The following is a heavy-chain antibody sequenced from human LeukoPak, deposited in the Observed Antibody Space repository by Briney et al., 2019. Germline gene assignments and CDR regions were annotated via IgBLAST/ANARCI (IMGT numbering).Heavy chain of an antibody. Sequence: ASVKVSCKASGYTFTGYYMHWVRQAPGQGLEWMGWINPNSGGTNYAQKFQGRVTMTRDTSISTAYMELSRLRSDDTAVYYCARELADSSSWPSPMVNWFDPWGQGTLVTVSS. CDR1: GYTFTGYY. J-gene: IGHJ5*02. D-gene: IGHD6-13*01. CDR2: INPNSGGT. CDR3: ARELADSSSWPSPMVNWFDP. V-gene: IGHV1-2*02.